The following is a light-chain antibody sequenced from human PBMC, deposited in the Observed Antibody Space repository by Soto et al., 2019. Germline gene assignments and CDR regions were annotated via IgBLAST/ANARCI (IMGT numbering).Light chain of an antibody. CDR1: QSISSW. CDR3: QHYNSYSTKT. J-gene: IGKJ1*01. V-gene: IGKV1-5*01. Sequence: DIRMTQSPSTLSASVGDRVTITCRASQSISSWLAWYQQKPGKAPKLLIYDASSLESGVPSRFSGSGSGTEFTIPISSLQPDDFATYYCQHYNSYSTKTFGQGTKVDIQ. CDR2: DAS.